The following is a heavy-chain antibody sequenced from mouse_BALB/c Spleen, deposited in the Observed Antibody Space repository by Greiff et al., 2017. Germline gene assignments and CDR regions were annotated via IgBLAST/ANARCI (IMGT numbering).Heavy chain of an antibody. J-gene: IGHJ3*01. V-gene: IGHV3-6*02. D-gene: IGHD1-1*01. CDR2: ISYDGSN. CDR1: GYSITSGYY. Sequence: EVQLQESGPGLVKPSQSLSLTCSVTGYSITSGYYWNWIRQFPGNKLEWMGYISYDGSNNYNPSLKNRISITRDTSKNQFFLKLNSVTTEDTATYYCARRRSSSSFAYWGQGTLVTVSA. CDR3: ARRRSSSSFAY.